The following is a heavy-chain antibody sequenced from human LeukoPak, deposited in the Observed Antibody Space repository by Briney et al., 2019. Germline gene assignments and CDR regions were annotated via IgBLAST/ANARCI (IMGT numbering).Heavy chain of an antibody. D-gene: IGHD5-24*01. J-gene: IGHJ4*02. Sequence: ASVKVSCKASGYTFTGYYMHWVRQAPGQGLEWMGWINPKSGGTKYAQKFQGRVTMTRDTSISTVCMELSSLRSDDTAVFYCARDGLDGYKDYWGQGTPVTVSS. CDR1: GYTFTGYY. CDR2: INPKSGGT. V-gene: IGHV1-2*02. CDR3: ARDGLDGYKDY.